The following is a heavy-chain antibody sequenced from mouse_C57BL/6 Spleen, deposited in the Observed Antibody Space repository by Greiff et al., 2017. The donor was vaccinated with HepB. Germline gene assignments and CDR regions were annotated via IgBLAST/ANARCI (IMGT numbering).Heavy chain of an antibody. D-gene: IGHD2-3*01. V-gene: IGHV3-6*01. Sequence: EVQLVESGPGLVKPSQSLSLTCSVTGYSITSGYYWNWIRQFPGNKLEWMGYISYDGSNNYNPSLKNRISITRDTSNNQFFLKLNSVTTEDTATYYCARGGYDPFDYWGQGTTLTVSS. J-gene: IGHJ2*01. CDR2: ISYDGSN. CDR1: GYSITSGYY. CDR3: ARGGYDPFDY.